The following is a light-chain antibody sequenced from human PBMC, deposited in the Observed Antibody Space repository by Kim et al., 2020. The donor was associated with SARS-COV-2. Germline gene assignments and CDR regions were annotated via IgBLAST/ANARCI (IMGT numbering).Light chain of an antibody. V-gene: IGKV1-5*03. CDR2: TAS. J-gene: IGKJ4*01. CDR1: QSISSW. Sequence: DIQMTQSPYTLSASVGDRVTITCRASQSISSWLAWYQQKPGKAPKLQIYTASSLESGVPSRFSGSGSGTEFTLTISSLQPDDFATYYCQQYKSYPLTFGGGTKVEIK. CDR3: QQYKSYPLT.